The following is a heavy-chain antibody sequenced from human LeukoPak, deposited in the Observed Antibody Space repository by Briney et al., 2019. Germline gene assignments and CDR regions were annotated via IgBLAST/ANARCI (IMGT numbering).Heavy chain of an antibody. CDR2: ISCSGGST. CDR1: GFTFSSYA. CDR3: AKDGSYRLTTVTYNDY. Sequence: PGGSLRLSCAASGFTFSSYAMSWVRQAPGKGLEWVSAISCSGGSTYYADSVKGRFTISRDNSKNTLYLQMNSLRAEDTAVYYCAKDGSYRLTTVTYNDYWGQGTLVTVSS. J-gene: IGHJ4*02. D-gene: IGHD4-17*01. V-gene: IGHV3-23*01.